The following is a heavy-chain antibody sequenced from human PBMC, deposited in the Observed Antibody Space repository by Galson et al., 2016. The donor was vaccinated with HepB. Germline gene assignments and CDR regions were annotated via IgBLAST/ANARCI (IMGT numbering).Heavy chain of an antibody. D-gene: IGHD3-10*02. J-gene: IGHJ4*02. CDR1: GFLLRSYA. CDR3: AKGLGSGSYYGFDY. Sequence: SLRLSCAASGFLLRSYAMNWVRQAPGKGLEWVSAISGSGGDTYYTDSGKGRFTLSRYISKSMLCLQMSSLSAEDTATYSCAKGLGSGSYYGFDYWGQGTLVTVSS. CDR2: ISGSGGDT. V-gene: IGHV3-23*01.